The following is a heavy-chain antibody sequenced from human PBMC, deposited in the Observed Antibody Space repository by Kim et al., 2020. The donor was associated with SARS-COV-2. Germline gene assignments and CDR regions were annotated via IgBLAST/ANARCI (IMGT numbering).Heavy chain of an antibody. D-gene: IGHD5-18*01. J-gene: IGHJ4*02. V-gene: IGHV4-59*01. Sequence: SETLSLTCTVSGGSINGYDWSWIRQPPGKGLEWIGYINNTGSTNYNSSLKSRVTISVDTSKNQFSLKLSSVTAADTAVYYCAGRQDSYEDYWGQGTLVTVSS. CDR3: AGRQDSYEDY. CDR1: GGSINGYD. CDR2: INNTGST.